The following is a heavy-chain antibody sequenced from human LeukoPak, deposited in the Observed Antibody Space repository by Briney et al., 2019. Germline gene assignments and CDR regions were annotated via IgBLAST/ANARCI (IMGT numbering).Heavy chain of an antibody. CDR1: GYSISSGYY. D-gene: IGHD5-12*01. CDR3: ARVSQYSGYQDKYFDY. CDR2: IYHSGST. Sequence: SETLSLTCAVSGYSISSGYYWGWIRQPPGKGLEWIGSIYHSGSTYYNPSLKSRVTISVDTSKNQFSLKLSSVTAADTAVYYCARVSQYSGYQDKYFDYWGQGTLVTVSS. J-gene: IGHJ4*02. V-gene: IGHV4-38-2*01.